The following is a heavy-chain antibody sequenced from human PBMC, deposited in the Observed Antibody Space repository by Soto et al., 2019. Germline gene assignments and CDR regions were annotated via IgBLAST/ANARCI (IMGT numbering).Heavy chain of an antibody. Sequence: EVQLLESGGGLVQPGGSLRLSCAASGFTFSSYAMNWVRQAPGKGLEWVSVISGSGGSTYYADSVKGRFTISSDNSKNTLYLQMNSLRAEDTAVYYCARRSSGWYFDYWGQGTLVTVSS. CDR1: GFTFSSYA. V-gene: IGHV3-23*01. CDR2: ISGSGGST. J-gene: IGHJ4*02. CDR3: ARRSSGWYFDY. D-gene: IGHD6-19*01.